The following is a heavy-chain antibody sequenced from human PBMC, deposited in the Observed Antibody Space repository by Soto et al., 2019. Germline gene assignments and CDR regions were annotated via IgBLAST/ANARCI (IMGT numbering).Heavy chain of an antibody. Sequence: ASVKVSCKASGYTFTTYGFSWVRQAPGQGLEWMGWISTYNGNTNYAQKLQGRVTMTTDTSASTAYMELRSLRSDDTAVYYCARGKFYYDRSGYLNFDYWGQGTLVTVSS. CDR2: ISTYNGNT. CDR1: GYTFTTYG. CDR3: ARGKFYYDRSGYLNFDY. D-gene: IGHD3-22*01. V-gene: IGHV1-18*01. J-gene: IGHJ4*02.